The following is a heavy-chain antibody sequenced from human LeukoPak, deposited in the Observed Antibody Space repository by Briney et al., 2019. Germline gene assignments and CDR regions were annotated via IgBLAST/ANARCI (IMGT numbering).Heavy chain of an antibody. Sequence: GGSLRLSCAASGFTFSSYSMNWVRQAPGKGLEWVSSIGSANSYIYYADSLKGRFTISRDNAKNSLYLQMNSLRAEDTAGYYRAGASGGNRPFDYWGQGTLVTVSS. V-gene: IGHV3-21*01. CDR2: IGSANSYI. CDR3: AGASGGNRPFDY. J-gene: IGHJ4*02. D-gene: IGHD1-14*01. CDR1: GFTFSSYS.